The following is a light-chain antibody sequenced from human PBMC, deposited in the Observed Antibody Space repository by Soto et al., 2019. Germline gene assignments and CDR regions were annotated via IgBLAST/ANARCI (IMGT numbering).Light chain of an antibody. V-gene: IGLV2-23*03. CDR3: CSYGGFSTFVI. Sequence: QSALTQPASVSGSPGQSITISCTGTSSDVGSYHLVSWYQHHPGKAPKLIIYEGSKRPSGISSRFSGSRSGNTASLTISGLQAEDEADYDCCSYGGFSTFVIFGGGTKVTVL. CDR1: SSDVGSYHL. CDR2: EGS. J-gene: IGLJ2*01.